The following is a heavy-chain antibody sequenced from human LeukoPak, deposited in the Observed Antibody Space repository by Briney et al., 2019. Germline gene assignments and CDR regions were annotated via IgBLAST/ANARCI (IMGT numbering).Heavy chain of an antibody. V-gene: IGHV3-9*01. CDR1: GFTFDDYA. Sequence: PGRSLRLSCAASGFTFDDYAMHWVRQAPGKGLEWVSGISWNSGSIGYADSVKGRFTISRDNAKNSLYLQMNSLRAEDTALYYCAKVLGSGFGEFYLDYWGQGTLVTVSS. D-gene: IGHD3-10*01. J-gene: IGHJ4*02. CDR3: AKVLGSGFGEFYLDY. CDR2: ISWNSGSI.